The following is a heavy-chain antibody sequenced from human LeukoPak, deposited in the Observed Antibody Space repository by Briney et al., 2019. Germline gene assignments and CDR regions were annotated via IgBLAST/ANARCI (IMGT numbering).Heavy chain of an antibody. J-gene: IGHJ4*02. CDR2: IGGDGGRT. V-gene: IGHV3-23*01. CDR1: GFIFTPYA. D-gene: IGHD6-19*01. CDR3: AKASRQRTVASPLDY. Sequence: PGGSLTLSCAASGFIFTPYAMSWVRQAPGKGVEWVSAIGGDGGRTFYAVSVKGRFPLSREYYKDTAFAQMYSPRRGDTSVYLFAKASRQRTVASPLDYCGQGRLVTVSA.